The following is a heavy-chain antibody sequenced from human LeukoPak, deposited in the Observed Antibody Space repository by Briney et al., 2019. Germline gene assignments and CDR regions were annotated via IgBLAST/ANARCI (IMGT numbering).Heavy chain of an antibody. D-gene: IGHD3-22*01. Sequence: SETLSLTCTVSGDSIDNYYWGWIRQPPGKGLEWIRYTYYSGSTNYNPSLKSRVTISVDTSQNQFSLKMTSVTAADTAVYYCARDLKVDGSSGYYAFDIWGQGTKVTVSS. CDR3: ARDLKVDGSSGYYAFDI. J-gene: IGHJ3*02. V-gene: IGHV4-59*01. CDR1: GDSIDNYY. CDR2: TYYSGST.